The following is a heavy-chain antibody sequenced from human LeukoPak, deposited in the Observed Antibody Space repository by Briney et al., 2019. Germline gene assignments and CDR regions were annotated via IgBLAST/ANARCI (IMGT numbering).Heavy chain of an antibody. Sequence: GGSLRLSCAASGFTFSSYAMSWVRQAPGKGLEWVSAISGGGGSTYYAASVQGRFTISRDNSNNRLFLEMTSPRVEDTATFYCARAQQYDAFDLWGQGTMVTVSS. CDR3: ARAQQYDAFDL. D-gene: IGHD6-13*01. CDR1: GFTFSSYA. J-gene: IGHJ3*01. V-gene: IGHV3-23*01. CDR2: ISGGGGST.